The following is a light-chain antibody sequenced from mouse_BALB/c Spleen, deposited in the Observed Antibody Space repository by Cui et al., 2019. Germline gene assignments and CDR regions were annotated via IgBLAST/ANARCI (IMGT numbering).Light chain of an antibody. V-gene: IGKV14-111*01. J-gene: IGKJ2*01. CDR3: LQYDEFP. CDR1: QDINSY. CDR2: RAN. Sequence: DIKMTQSPSSMYASLGERVTITCKASQDINSYLSWFQQKPGKSPKTLIYRANRLVDGVPSRFSGSGSGQDYSLTISSLEYEDMGIYYCLQYDEFPFGGGTKLEIK.